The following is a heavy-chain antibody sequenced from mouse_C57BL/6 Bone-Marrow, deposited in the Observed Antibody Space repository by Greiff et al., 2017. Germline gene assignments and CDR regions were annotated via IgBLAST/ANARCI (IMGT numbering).Heavy chain of an antibody. CDR3: TRDYYGSSYPHWYFDV. V-gene: IGHV1-15*01. J-gene: IGHJ1*03. CDR1: GYTFTDYE. CDR2: IDPETGGT. D-gene: IGHD1-1*01. Sequence: QVQLQQSGAELVRPGASVTLSCKASGYTFTDYEMHWVKQTPVHGLEWIGAIDPETGGTAYNQKFKGKAILTADKSSRTAYMELLSLTSEDSSVYYCTRDYYGSSYPHWYFDVWGTGTTVTVSS.